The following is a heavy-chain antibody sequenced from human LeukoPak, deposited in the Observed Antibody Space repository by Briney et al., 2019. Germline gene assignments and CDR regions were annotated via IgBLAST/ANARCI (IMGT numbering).Heavy chain of an antibody. V-gene: IGHV4-34*01. J-gene: IGHJ2*01. Sequence: SETLSLTCAAYGGSFSSYYWSWIRQSPGKGLEWIGEINHSGGADYNPSLKSRVPISIDTSKNQFSLKLSSVTDADTAVYYCARGGAYSYGRVHWYFDLWGPGTLVTVSS. D-gene: IGHD5-18*01. CDR2: INHSGGA. CDR3: ARGGAYSYGRVHWYFDL. CDR1: GGSFSSYY.